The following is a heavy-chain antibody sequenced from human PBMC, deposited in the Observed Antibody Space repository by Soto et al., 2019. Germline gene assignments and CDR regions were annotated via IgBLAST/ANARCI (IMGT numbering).Heavy chain of an antibody. CDR2: ISWNSGSI. CDR3: AKDIGGSYLQHNWFDP. Sequence: GGSLRRSCAASGLTFDDYAMHWVRQAPGKGLEWVSGISWNSGSIGYADSVKGRFTISRDNAKNSLYLQMNSLRAEDTALYYCAKDIGGSYLQHNWFDPWGQGTLVTVSS. V-gene: IGHV3-9*01. D-gene: IGHD1-26*01. CDR1: GLTFDDYA. J-gene: IGHJ5*02.